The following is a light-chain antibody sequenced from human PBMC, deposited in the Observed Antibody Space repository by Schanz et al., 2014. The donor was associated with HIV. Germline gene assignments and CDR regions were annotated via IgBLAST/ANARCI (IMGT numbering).Light chain of an antibody. CDR1: QGISNS. V-gene: IGKV1-9*01. CDR2: AAS. CDR3: QQSYNAPPIT. Sequence: DIQLTQSPSFLSASVGDRVTITCRASQGISNSLAWYQQRPGKAPRVLIYAASTLQRGVPSRFSGSGSGTEFTLTISSLQPDDFATYYCQQSYNAPPITFGQGTRLEIK. J-gene: IGKJ5*01.